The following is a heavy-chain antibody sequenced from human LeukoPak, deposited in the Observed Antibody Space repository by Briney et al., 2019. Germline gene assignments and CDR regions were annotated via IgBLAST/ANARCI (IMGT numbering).Heavy chain of an antibody. CDR3: AKAVGSGNYRVEY. V-gene: IGHV3-23*01. Sequence: GGSLRLSCAASGFTFTSYAVSWVRQAPGKGLEWVSAISGGGGTSTYYADSVKGRFTISRDNSKNTLYLQMNSLRAEDTAVYYCAKAVGSGNYRVEYWGQGTLVTVSS. D-gene: IGHD3-10*01. CDR1: GFTFTSYA. CDR2: ISGGGGTST. J-gene: IGHJ4*02.